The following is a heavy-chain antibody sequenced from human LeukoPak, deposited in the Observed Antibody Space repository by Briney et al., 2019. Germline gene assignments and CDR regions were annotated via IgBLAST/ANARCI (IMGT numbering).Heavy chain of an antibody. CDR1: GFTFSSYA. CDR3: ANLETFRHIAGNYYGMDV. CDR2: ISGSGAST. J-gene: IGHJ6*02. Sequence: HPGGSLRLSCAASGFTFSSYATSWVRQAPGKGLEWVSGISGSGASTYYADSVKGRFTISRDNSKNTLYLQMNSLRAEDTAIYYCANLETFRHIAGNYYGMDVWGQGTTVAVSS. D-gene: IGHD6-13*01. V-gene: IGHV3-23*01.